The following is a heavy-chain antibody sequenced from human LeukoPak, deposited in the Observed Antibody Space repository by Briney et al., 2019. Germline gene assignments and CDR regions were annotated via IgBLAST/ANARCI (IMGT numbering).Heavy chain of an antibody. D-gene: IGHD6-13*01. V-gene: IGHV3-21*01. CDR1: GFTFSSYS. Sequence: PGGSLRLSCAASGFTFSSYSMNWVRQAPGKGLEWVSSISSSSSYIYYADSVKGRFTISRDNAKNSLYLQMNSLRVEDTAVYYCARDRGIAAAGNEDYWGQGTLVTVSS. J-gene: IGHJ4*02. CDR3: ARDRGIAAAGNEDY. CDR2: ISSSSSYI.